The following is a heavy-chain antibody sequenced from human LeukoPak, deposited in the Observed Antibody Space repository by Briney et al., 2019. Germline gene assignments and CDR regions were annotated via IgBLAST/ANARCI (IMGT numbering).Heavy chain of an antibody. D-gene: IGHD5-18*01. CDR2: IYYSGST. J-gene: IGHJ6*02. Sequence: SETLPLTCTVSGGSISSGGYHWRWILHLPGKGLEWIGYIYYSGSTYYYPSLKSRVTISVDTSKNQFSLKLSSVTAADTAVYYCARCGYSYGYWYYYYGMDVGGQGTTVTVSS. CDR3: ARCGYSYGYWYYYYGMDV. V-gene: IGHV4-31*03. CDR1: GGSISSGGYH.